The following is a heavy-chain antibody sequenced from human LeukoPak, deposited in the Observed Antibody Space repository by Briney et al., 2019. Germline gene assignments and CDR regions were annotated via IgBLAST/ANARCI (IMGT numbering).Heavy chain of an antibody. CDR3: ARSHPPFDY. CDR2: INHSGST. Sequence: SETLSLTCTVSGYSISSGYYWSWIRQPPGKGLEWIGEINHSGSTNYNPSLKSLVTISVDTSKNQFSLKLSSVTAADTAVYYCARSHPPFDYWGQGTLVTVSS. V-gene: IGHV4-38-2*02. CDR1: GYSISSGYY. J-gene: IGHJ4*02.